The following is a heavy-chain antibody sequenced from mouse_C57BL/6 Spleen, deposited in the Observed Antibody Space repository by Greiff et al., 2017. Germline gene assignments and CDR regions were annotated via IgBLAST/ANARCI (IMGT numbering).Heavy chain of an antibody. CDR1: GFNIKDYY. V-gene: IGHV14-2*01. CDR3: ARAYYGSSSYAMDY. CDR2: IDPEDGET. Sequence: EVKLQESGAELVKPGASVTLSCTASGFNIKDYYMHWVKQRPEQGLEWIGRIDPEDGETKYAPKFQGKATITADTSSNTAYLQRSSLTSEDTAVYYCARAYYGSSSYAMDYWGQGTSVTVSS. J-gene: IGHJ4*01. D-gene: IGHD1-1*01.